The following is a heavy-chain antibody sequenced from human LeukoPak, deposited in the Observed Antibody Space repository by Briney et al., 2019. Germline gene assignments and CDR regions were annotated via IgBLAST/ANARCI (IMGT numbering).Heavy chain of an antibody. CDR3: ARADYDSGSSFDY. D-gene: IGHD3-10*01. CDR2: ISSSSSTI. CDR1: GFTFSSYS. V-gene: IGHV3-48*01. Sequence: GGSVRLSCAASGFTFSSYSMNWVRQAPGKGLEWVSYISSSSSTIYYADSVKGRFTISRDNAKNSLYLQMNSLRAEDTAVYYCARADYDSGSSFDYWGQGTLVTVSS. J-gene: IGHJ4*02.